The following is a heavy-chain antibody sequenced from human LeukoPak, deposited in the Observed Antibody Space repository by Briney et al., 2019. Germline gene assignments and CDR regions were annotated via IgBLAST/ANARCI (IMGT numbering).Heavy chain of an antibody. D-gene: IGHD3-3*01. CDR2: INPNSGGT. CDR3: ARAGRAYDFWSGCHPDDAFDI. CDR1: GYTFTGYY. Sequence: ASVKVSCKASGYTFTGYYMHWVRQAPGQGLEWMGRINPNSGGTNYAQKFQGRVTMTRDTSISTAYMELSRLRSDDTAVYYCARAGRAYDFWSGCHPDDAFDIWGQGTMVTVSS. J-gene: IGHJ3*02. V-gene: IGHV1-2*06.